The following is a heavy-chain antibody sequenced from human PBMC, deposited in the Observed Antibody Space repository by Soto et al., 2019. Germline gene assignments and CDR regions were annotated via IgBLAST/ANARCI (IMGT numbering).Heavy chain of an antibody. V-gene: IGHV3-30*18. CDR3: AKDGAGAGTFDY. D-gene: IGHD6-19*01. CDR1: GFTFSSYA. CDR2: ISSNGGSK. J-gene: IGHJ4*02. Sequence: QVQLVESGGGVVQPGRALRLSCAASGFTFSSYAMQWVRQAPGKGLEWVGVISSNGGSKFYVDSVKGRFTISSDNSKNTLYLQMTGLRTEDTAVYFCAKDGAGAGTFDYWGQGTLVTVSS.